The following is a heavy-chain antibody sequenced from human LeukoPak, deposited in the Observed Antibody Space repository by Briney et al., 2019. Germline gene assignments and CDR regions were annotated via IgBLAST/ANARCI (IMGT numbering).Heavy chain of an antibody. CDR1: GFTFTTYW. D-gene: IGHD6-19*01. V-gene: IGHV3-74*01. CDR2: INSDGSIT. J-gene: IGHJ4*02. Sequence: QAGGSLRLSCAASGFTFTTYWMHWVRQTPGKGLVWVSHINSDGSITSYADSVKGRFTISRDNAKNTLYLQMNSLRAEDTAVYYCAKGQGRGWLVEDWGQGTLVTVSS. CDR3: AKGQGRGWLVED.